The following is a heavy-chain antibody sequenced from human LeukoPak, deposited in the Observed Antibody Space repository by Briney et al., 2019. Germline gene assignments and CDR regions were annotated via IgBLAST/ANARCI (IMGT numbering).Heavy chain of an antibody. V-gene: IGHV4-61*01. CDR3: ARDKYWFDP. Sequence: SETLSLTCTVSGASVSSGSYYWSWIRQPPGKGLEWIGYIYYSGSTNYNPSLKSRVTISVDTSKNQFSLKLSSVTAADTAVYYCARDKYWFDPWGQGTLVTVSS. J-gene: IGHJ5*02. CDR1: GASVSSGSYY. CDR2: IYYSGST.